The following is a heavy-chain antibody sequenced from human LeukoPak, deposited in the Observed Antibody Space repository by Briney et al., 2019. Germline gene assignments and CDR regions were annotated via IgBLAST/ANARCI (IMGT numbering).Heavy chain of an antibody. Sequence: GASVKVSCKASRYTFISYAMNWVRQAPGQGLEWMGWINTNTGNPTYAQGFTGRFVFSLDTSVSTAYLQISSLKAEDTAVYYCARGYSSSWYNEYFDYWGQGTLVTVSS. D-gene: IGHD6-13*01. V-gene: IGHV7-4-1*02. CDR1: RYTFISYA. J-gene: IGHJ4*02. CDR2: INTNTGNP. CDR3: ARGYSSSWYNEYFDY.